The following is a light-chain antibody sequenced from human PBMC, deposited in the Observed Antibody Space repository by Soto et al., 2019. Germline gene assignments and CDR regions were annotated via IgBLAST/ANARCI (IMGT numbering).Light chain of an antibody. CDR2: DAS. CDR3: QQFDKLIS. V-gene: IGKV3D-20*01. J-gene: IGKJ4*01. Sequence: EIVLTQSPATLSLSPGERATLSCGASQTISNNFLAWYQQRPGLAPRLLIYDASNRAAGIPDRFSGSGSGTDFTLTISRLEPEDFAVYYCQQFDKLISFGGGTKVE. CDR1: QTISNNF.